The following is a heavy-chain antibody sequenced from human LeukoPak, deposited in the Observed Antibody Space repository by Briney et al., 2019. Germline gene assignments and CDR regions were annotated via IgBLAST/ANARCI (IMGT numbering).Heavy chain of an antibody. V-gene: IGHV3-21*01. CDR3: ARGPTNLVTAASGWFDP. J-gene: IGHJ5*02. CDR1: GFTFSSYE. Sequence: GGSLGLSCAASGFTFSSYEMNWVRQAPGKGLEWVSSISTSSSYIYYADSVKGRFTISRDNAKNSLYLQMNSLRAEDTAVYYCARGPTNLVTAASGWFDPWGQGTLVTVSS. D-gene: IGHD2-15*01. CDR2: ISTSSSYI.